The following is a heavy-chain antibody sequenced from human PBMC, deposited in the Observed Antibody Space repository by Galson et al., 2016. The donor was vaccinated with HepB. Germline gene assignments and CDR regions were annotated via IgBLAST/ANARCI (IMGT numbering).Heavy chain of an antibody. J-gene: IGHJ5*02. Sequence: SLRLSCAASGYTFRSYAMTWVRQAPGKGWEWVSGISVYGITYYADSVQGRFTVSRDNSKSTLYLQMNNLRAEDTAIYYCAKDFRYGSAWGPGTLVTVSS. D-gene: IGHD6-19*01. CDR2: ISVYGIT. CDR1: GYTFRSYA. CDR3: AKDFRYGSA. V-gene: IGHV3-23*01.